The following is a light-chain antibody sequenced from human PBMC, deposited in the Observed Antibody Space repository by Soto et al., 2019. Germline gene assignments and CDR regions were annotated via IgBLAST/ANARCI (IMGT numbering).Light chain of an antibody. V-gene: IGLV1-44*01. Sequence: QSALTQPPSASGTPGQRVTISCSGSSSNIGSNSVNWYQHLPGTAPKLLIHSNNQRPSGVPDRFSGSKSGTSASLAISWLQSEDEADYYCAAWDDSLNGPVFGGGTKLTVL. J-gene: IGLJ2*01. CDR2: SNN. CDR1: SSNIGSNS. CDR3: AAWDDSLNGPV.